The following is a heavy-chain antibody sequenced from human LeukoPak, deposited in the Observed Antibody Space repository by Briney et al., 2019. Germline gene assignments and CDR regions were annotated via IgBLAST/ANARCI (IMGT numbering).Heavy chain of an antibody. Sequence: GESLKISCKGSGYSFTSYWISWVRQMPGKGLEWMGRTDPSDSYTNYSPSFQGHVTISADKSISTAYLQWSSLKASDTAMYYCARAWIQLWSNMDVWGKGTTVTVSS. J-gene: IGHJ6*04. CDR2: TDPSDSYT. CDR3: ARAWIQLWSNMDV. CDR1: GYSFTSYW. D-gene: IGHD5-18*01. V-gene: IGHV5-10-1*01.